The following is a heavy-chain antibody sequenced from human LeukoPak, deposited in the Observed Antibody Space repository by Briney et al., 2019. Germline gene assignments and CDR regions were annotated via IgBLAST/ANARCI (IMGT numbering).Heavy chain of an antibody. CDR3: ARQYFGVWGSYAPYYFDY. D-gene: IGHD3-16*01. V-gene: IGHV4-39*01. J-gene: IGHJ4*02. Sequence: SETLSLTCTVSGGSISSSSYYWGWIRQPPGKGLEWMGSIYYSGSTYYNPSLKSRVTISVDTSKNQFSLKLSSVTAADTAVYYCARQYFGVWGSYAPYYFDYWGQGTLVTVSS. CDR1: GGSISSSSYY. CDR2: IYYSGST.